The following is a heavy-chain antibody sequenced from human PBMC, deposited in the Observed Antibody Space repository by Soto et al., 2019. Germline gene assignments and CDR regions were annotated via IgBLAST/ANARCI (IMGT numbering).Heavy chain of an antibody. CDR2: VWYDGSYK. CDR1: GFTFSNYG. D-gene: IGHD1-7*01. CDR3: XRGNWKYXYFDY. J-gene: IGHJ4*02. V-gene: IGHV3-33*01. Sequence: QVQLVESGGGVVQPGRSLRLSCAASGFTFSNYGMHWVRQAPGKGLEWVAVVWYDGSYKYDADSVKGRFTIFRDTSKNTLYLQMNSLRGEDTAVYHCXRGNWKYXYFDYWGQGTLVTVSS.